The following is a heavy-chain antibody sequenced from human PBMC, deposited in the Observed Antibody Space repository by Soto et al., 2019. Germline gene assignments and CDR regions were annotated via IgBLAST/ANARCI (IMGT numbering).Heavy chain of an antibody. CDR2: ISSSSSTI. D-gene: IGHD5-12*01. V-gene: IGHV3-48*01. CDR3: XXXDXXYAHGYYYY. CDR1: GFTFSSYS. Sequence: EVQLVESGGGLVQPGGSLRLSCAASGFTFSSYSMNWVRQAPGKGLEWVSYISSSSSTIYYADSVKGRFTISRDNAKNXLXXXXXXXXXXXXXXXXCXXXDXXYAHGYYYY. J-gene: IGHJ6*01.